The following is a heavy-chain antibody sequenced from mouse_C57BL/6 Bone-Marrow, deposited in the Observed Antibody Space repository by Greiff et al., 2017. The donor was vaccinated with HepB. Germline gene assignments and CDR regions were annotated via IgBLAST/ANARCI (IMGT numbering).Heavy chain of an antibody. J-gene: IGHJ2*01. Sequence: QVQLQQPGAELVRPGTSVNLSCKASGYTFTSYWMHWVKQRPGQGLEWIGVIDPSDSYTNYNQKFKGKATLTVDTSSSTAYMQLSSLTSEDSAVYYCARGVRGDYWGQGTTLTVSS. CDR2: IDPSDSYT. V-gene: IGHV1-59*01. D-gene: IGHD2-14*01. CDR3: ARGVRGDY. CDR1: GYTFTSYW.